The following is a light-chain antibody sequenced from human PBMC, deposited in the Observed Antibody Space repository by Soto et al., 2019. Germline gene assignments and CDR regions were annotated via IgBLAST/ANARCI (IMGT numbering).Light chain of an antibody. V-gene: IGKV3-11*01. Sequence: EIVLAQSPATLSLSPGERATLSCRASQNILMYLAWYQQKPGQAPRLLIYDASNRAAGIPARFSGSGSGTDFTLTISSLEPEDFAVYYCQQRRYRPGTFGQGTKVEIK. J-gene: IGKJ2*02. CDR1: QNILMY. CDR3: QQRRYRPGT. CDR2: DAS.